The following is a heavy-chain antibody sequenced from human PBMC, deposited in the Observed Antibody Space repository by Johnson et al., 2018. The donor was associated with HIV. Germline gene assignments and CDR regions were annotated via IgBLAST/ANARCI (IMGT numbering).Heavy chain of an antibody. CDR1: GFTVSSNY. CDR2: IYSGGSI. Sequence: VQLVESGGGLVQPGGSLRLSCAASGFTVSSNYMSWVRQAPGKGLEWVSVIYSGGSIYYADSVKGRFTISRDNSKSTLYLQMNSLRAEDTAVYYCAKAKTVARIAIFFDIWGQGTMVTVSS. J-gene: IGHJ3*02. CDR3: AKAKTVARIAIFFDI. D-gene: IGHD3-3*01. V-gene: IGHV3-66*02.